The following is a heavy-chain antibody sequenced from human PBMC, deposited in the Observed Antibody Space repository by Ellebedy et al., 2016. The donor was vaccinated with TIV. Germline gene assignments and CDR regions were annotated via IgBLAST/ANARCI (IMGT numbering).Heavy chain of an antibody. CDR1: GGSISSYY. J-gene: IGHJ6*02. CDR3: ARVGYGMDV. V-gene: IGHV4-59*01. CDR2: IYYSGST. Sequence: MPGGSLRLSCTVSGGSISSYYWSWIRQPPGKGLEWIGYIYYSGSTNYNPSLKSRVTISVDTSKNQFSLKLSSVTAADTAVYYCARVGYGMDVWGQGTTVTVSS.